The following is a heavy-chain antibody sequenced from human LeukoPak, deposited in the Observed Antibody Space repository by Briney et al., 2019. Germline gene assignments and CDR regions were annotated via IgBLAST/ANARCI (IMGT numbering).Heavy chain of an antibody. J-gene: IGHJ4*02. V-gene: IGHV1-18*01. Sequence: ASVKVSCKASGYTFTSYGISWVRQAPGQGLEWMGWISAYNGNTNYAQKLQGRVTMTTDTSTSTAYMELRSLRSDDTAVYYCARALHGSGSPLWDYWGQGTLVTVSS. D-gene: IGHD3-10*01. CDR2: ISAYNGNT. CDR3: ARALHGSGSPLWDY. CDR1: GYTFTSYG.